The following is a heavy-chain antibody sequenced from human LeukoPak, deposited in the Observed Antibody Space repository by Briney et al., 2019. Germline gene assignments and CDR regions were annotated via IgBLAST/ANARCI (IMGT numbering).Heavy chain of an antibody. CDR1: GFTFSSYA. J-gene: IGHJ4*02. V-gene: IGHV3-30*04. CDR2: IYYDGSNK. D-gene: IGHD3-22*01. Sequence: GGSLRLSCAASGFTFSSYAMHWVRQAPGKGLEWVAVIYYDGSNKYYADSVKSRFTISRDNSKNTLYLQMNSLRAEDTAVYYCARGGYDSSGYYYDYWGQGTLVTVSS. CDR3: ARGGYDSSGYYYDY.